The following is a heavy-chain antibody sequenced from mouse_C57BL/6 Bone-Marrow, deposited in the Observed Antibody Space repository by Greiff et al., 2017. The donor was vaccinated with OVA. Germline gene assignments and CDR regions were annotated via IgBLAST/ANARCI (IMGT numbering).Heavy chain of an antibody. CDR2: IHPNSGST. CDR1: GYTFTSYW. V-gene: IGHV1-64*01. J-gene: IGHJ4*01. Sequence: QLQQPGAELVKPGASVKLSCKASGYTFTSYWMHWVKQRPGQGLEWIGMIHPNSGSTNYNEKFKSKATLTVDKSSSTAYMQLSSLTSEDSAVYYCARRRYGYYYAMDYWGQGTSVTVSS. CDR3: ARRRYGYYYAMDY. D-gene: IGHD1-1*01.